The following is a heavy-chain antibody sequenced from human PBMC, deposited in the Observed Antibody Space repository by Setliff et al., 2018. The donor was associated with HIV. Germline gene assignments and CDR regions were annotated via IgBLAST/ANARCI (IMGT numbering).Heavy chain of an antibody. CDR3: ARDRGSGWYGYFQQ. V-gene: IGHV4-38-2*01. D-gene: IGHD6-19*01. J-gene: IGHJ1*01. CDR2: IYHSGST. CDR1: GLSISSGYY. Sequence: PSETLSLTCDVSGLSISSGYYWGWIRQPPGKGLEWIANIYHSGSTHYNPSVKSRVTISVDTSKNQISLRLTSVTAADTALYYCARDRGSGWYGYFQQWGQGSQVTVSS.